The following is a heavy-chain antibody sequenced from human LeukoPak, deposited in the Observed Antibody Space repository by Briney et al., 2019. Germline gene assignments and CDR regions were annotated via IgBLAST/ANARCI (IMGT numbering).Heavy chain of an antibody. CDR3: AGDTPPGGDYYFDY. D-gene: IGHD3-16*01. V-gene: IGHV3-33*01. CDR2: IWNAGTNT. CDR1: GFSFSTYG. Sequence: PGGSLRLSCAASGFSFSTYGMHWVRQAPDKGLEWVALIWNAGTNTYYADSVKGRFTIYRDNSKNTLYLQMNSLRAEDTAVYYCAGDTPPGGDYYFDYWGQGTLVIVSS. J-gene: IGHJ4*02.